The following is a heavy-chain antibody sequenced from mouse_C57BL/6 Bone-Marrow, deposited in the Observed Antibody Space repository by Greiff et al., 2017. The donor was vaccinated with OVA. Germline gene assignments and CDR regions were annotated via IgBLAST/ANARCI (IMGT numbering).Heavy chain of an antibody. CDR1: GYTFTSYW. Sequence: QVQLQQPGAELVRPGTSVKLSCKASGYTFTSYWMHWVQQRPGQGLEWIGVIDPSDSYTNYNQKFKGKATLTVDTSSSTAYMQLSSLTSEDSAVYYCFENYYAMDYWGQGTSVTVSS. CDR3: FENYYAMDY. J-gene: IGHJ4*01. CDR2: IDPSDSYT. V-gene: IGHV1-59*01.